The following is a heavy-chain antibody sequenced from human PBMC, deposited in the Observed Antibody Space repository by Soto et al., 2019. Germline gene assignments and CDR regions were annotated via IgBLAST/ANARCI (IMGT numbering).Heavy chain of an antibody. CDR2: INHSGST. V-gene: IGHV4-34*01. J-gene: IGHJ6*02. CDR1: GGSFSGYY. CDR3: ARGHRVTVRRGSYYHGKDV. Sequence: SETLSLTCAVYGGSFSGYYWSWIRQPPGKGLEWIGEINHSGSTNYNPSLKSRVTIPVDTSKNQFSLKLSSVTAADTAVYYCARGHRVTVRRGSYYHGKDVSGQGNTVTVSS. D-gene: IGHD4-4*01.